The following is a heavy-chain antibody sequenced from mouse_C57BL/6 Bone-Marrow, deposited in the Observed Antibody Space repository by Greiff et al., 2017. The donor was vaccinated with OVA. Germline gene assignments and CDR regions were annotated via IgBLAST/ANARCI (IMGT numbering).Heavy chain of an antibody. J-gene: IGHJ4*01. D-gene: IGHD1-1*01. CDR2: ISDGGSYT. V-gene: IGHV5-4*01. CDR1: GFTFSSYA. CDR3: ARDGYYGSSLYAMDY. Sequence: EVMLVESGGGLVKPGGSLKLSCAASGFTFSSYAMSWVRQTPEKRLEWVATISDGGSYTYYPDNVKGRVTISRDNAKNNLYLQMSHLKSEDTAMYYCARDGYYGSSLYAMDYWGQGTSVTVSS.